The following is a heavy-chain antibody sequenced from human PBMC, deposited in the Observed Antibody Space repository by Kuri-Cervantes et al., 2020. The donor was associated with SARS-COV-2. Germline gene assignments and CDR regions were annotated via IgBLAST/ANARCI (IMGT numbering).Heavy chain of an antibody. J-gene: IGHJ6*02. D-gene: IGHD6-6*01. Sequence: SETLSLTCTVSGGSISSYYWSWIRQPPGKGLEWIGYIYYSGSTNYNPSLKSRVTISVDTSKNQFPLKLSSVTAADTAVYYCARARRYYYYGMDVWGQGTTVTVSS. CDR1: GGSISSYY. V-gene: IGHV4-59*01. CDR2: IYYSGST. CDR3: ARARRYYYYGMDV.